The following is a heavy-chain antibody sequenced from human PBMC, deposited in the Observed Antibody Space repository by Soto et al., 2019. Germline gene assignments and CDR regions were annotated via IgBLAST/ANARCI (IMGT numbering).Heavy chain of an antibody. J-gene: IGHJ4*02. Sequence: QVQLVQSGAEVKKPGASVKVSCKASGYTFTSYAISWVRQAPGQGLEWMGWISAYNGNTNYAQKLQGRVTMTTDTSRTTAYMELRSLRSDDASVYNVSRSGWHAGYWGEGTLVTASS. CDR1: GYTFTSYA. CDR2: ISAYNGNT. CDR3: SRSGWHAGY. V-gene: IGHV1-18*01. D-gene: IGHD6-19*01.